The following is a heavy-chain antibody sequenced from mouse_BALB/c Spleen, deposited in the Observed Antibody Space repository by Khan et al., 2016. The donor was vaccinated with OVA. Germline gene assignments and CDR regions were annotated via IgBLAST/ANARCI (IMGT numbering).Heavy chain of an antibody. J-gene: IGHJ4*01. CDR2: IWAGGST. CDR3: AKDPPYYAMDS. V-gene: IGHV2-6-5*01. Sequence: QVQLKDSGPGLVAPSQSLSITCTVSGFSLTDYAVSWIRQPPGKGLEWLGVIWAGGSTYYNSALKSRLSISKDNSRSQVFLNMNSLQTDDTAMYYCAKDPPYYAMDSWGQGISVTVSS. CDR1: GFSLTDYA.